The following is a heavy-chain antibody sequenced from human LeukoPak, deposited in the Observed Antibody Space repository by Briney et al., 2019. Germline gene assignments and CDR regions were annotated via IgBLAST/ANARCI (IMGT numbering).Heavy chain of an antibody. Sequence: GASVKVSCKASGYTLTSYDINWVRQATGQGLEWMGCMNPNSGNTGYAQKFQGRVTMTTDISTSTAYMELRSLRSDDTGVYYCARSPPHTDMVLQSDYWGQGTLVTVSS. J-gene: IGHJ4*02. CDR1: GYTLTSYD. CDR3: ARSPPHTDMVLQSDY. V-gene: IGHV1-8*02. CDR2: MNPNSGNT. D-gene: IGHD3-10*01.